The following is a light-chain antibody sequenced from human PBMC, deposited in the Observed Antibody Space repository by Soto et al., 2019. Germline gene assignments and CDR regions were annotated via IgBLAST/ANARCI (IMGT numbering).Light chain of an antibody. J-gene: IGKJ1*01. CDR2: AAS. CDR3: QQSYSIPWT. Sequence: DIQMTQALSSLSASLGDRVTITCRASQSISSYLNWYQQKPGKAPKVLIYAASSLQSGVPSRFSGSGSGTDFTLTISSLQPEDFATYYCQQSYSIPWTFGQGTKVDIK. V-gene: IGKV1-39*01. CDR1: QSISSY.